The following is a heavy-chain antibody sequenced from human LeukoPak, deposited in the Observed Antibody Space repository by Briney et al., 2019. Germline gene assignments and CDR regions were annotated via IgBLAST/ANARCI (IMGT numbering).Heavy chain of an antibody. CDR2: IYYSGST. J-gene: IGHJ1*01. D-gene: IGHD3-22*01. V-gene: IGHV4-59*01. CDR1: GGSISSYY. Sequence: SETLSFTCTVSGGSISSYYWSWIRQPPGKGLEWIGYIYYSGSTNYNPSLKSRVTISVDTSKNQFSLKLSSVTAADTAVYYCAASYDSSGYYPFQHWGQGTLVTVSS. CDR3: AASYDSSGYYPFQH.